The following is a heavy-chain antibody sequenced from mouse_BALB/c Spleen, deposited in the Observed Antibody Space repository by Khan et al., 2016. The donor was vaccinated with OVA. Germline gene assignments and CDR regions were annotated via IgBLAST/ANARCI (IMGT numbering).Heavy chain of an antibody. CDR3: ARSVTITTVVATDSDY. J-gene: IGHJ2*01. D-gene: IGHD1-1*01. CDR2: ISYSGRT. CDR1: GYSITSDYA. V-gene: IGHV3-2*02. Sequence: EVQLQESGPGLVKPSQSLSLTCTVTGYSITSDYAWNWIRQFPGNKLEWMGYISYSGRTSYNPSLKSRISITRDTSKNQFFLQLTSVTTEDTATSYCARSVTITTVVATDSDYWGQGTTLTVSS.